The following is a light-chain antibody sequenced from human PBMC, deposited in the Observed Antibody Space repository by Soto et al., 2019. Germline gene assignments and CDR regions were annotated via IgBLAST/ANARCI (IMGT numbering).Light chain of an antibody. Sequence: LVMTQSPATLSVSPGERATLSCRASQTVSRNLAWYQQKAGQAPRLLIYGASTRATGIPARFSGSGSGTDFTLTISRLEPEDFAVFFCQQYGTSEIIFGQGTRLEI. V-gene: IGKV3-15*01. J-gene: IGKJ5*01. CDR2: GAS. CDR3: QQYGTSEII. CDR1: QTVSRN.